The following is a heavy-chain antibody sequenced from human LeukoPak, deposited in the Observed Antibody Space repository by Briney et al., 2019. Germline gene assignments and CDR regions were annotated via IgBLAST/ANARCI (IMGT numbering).Heavy chain of an antibody. V-gene: IGHV3-23*01. CDR3: ARAPRSWGFDY. Sequence: GGSLRLSCAASGFTFSSYAMSWVRQAPGKGLEWVSAISGSGGSTYYADSVKGRFTIPRDNSKNTLYLQMNSLRAEDTAVCYCARAPRSWGFDYWGQGTLVTVSS. J-gene: IGHJ4*02. CDR2: ISGSGGST. D-gene: IGHD7-27*01. CDR1: GFTFSSYA.